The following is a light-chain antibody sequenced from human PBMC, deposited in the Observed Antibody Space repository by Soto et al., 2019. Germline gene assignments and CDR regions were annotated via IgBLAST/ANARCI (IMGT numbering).Light chain of an antibody. V-gene: IGLV2-14*01. CDR3: SSYTSSTAYV. CDR2: GVS. J-gene: IGLJ1*01. Sequence: ALTQPASVSGSPGQSITISCSGTSSVVGGYNYVSWYQQHPGKAPKLMIYGVSNRPSGVSDRFSGAKSGNAASLTISGLQADDEADYYCSSYTSSTAYVFGTGTKVTVL. CDR1: SSVVGGYNY.